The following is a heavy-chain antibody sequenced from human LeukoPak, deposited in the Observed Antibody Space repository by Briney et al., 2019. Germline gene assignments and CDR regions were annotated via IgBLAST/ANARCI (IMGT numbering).Heavy chain of an antibody. J-gene: IGHJ3*02. Sequence: GGSLRLSCAASGFTFSRYTMSWVRQAPGKGLEWVSSISRSTTYIYYADSVKGRFTISRDNAKSSLYLQMNSLRAEDTAVYYCVRNRNPSYSDNSGYYSFPRDAFDTSGQGTMVTVSS. CDR2: ISRSTTYI. D-gene: IGHD3-22*01. V-gene: IGHV3-21*01. CDR1: GFTFSRYT. CDR3: VRNRNPSYSDNSGYYSFPRDAFDT.